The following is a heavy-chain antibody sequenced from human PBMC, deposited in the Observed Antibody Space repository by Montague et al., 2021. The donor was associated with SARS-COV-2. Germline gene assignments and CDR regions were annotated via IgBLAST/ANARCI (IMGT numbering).Heavy chain of an antibody. CDR1: GGSFSGYY. Sequence: SETLSLTCAVYGGSFSGYYWSWIRQPPGKGLEWIGEINHSVSTNYNPSLKSRVTISVDTSKNQFSLKLSSVTAADTAVYYCARGHYSSSWYGIRYYFDYWGQGTLVTVSS. V-gene: IGHV4-34*01. J-gene: IGHJ4*02. D-gene: IGHD6-13*01. CDR2: INHSVST. CDR3: ARGHYSSSWYGIRYYFDY.